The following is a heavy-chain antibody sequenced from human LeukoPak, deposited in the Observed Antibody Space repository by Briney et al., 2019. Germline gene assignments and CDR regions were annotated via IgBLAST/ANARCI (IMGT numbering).Heavy chain of an antibody. CDR1: GGSISSYY. Sequence: SETLSLTCTVSGGSISSYYWSWIRQPPGKGLEWIGYISYSGSTNYNPSLKSRVTISIDTSKNQFSLKLRSVTAADTAIYYCARQGYDILIGYIDAFDIWGQGTMVTVSS. V-gene: IGHV4-59*08. J-gene: IGHJ3*02. D-gene: IGHD3-9*01. CDR3: ARQGYDILIGYIDAFDI. CDR2: ISYSGST.